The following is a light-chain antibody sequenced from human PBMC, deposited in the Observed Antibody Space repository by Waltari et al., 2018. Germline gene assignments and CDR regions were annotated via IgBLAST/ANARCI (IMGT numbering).Light chain of an antibody. J-gene: IGKJ2*01. Sequence: DVVMTQSPLSLPVTLGQPASISCTSSQSLVHSDGNTHLVWFHQRPGQSPRRLIYKVSIGASEVPDRFSGGGSATDFTLGISRVEAEDVGVYYCMQGTHWPYTFGQGTKLDIK. V-gene: IGKV2-30*02. CDR3: MQGTHWPYT. CDR2: KVS. CDR1: QSLVHSDGNTH.